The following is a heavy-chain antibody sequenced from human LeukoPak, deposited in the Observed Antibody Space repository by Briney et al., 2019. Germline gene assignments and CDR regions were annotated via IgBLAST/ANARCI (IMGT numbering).Heavy chain of an antibody. CDR1: GYSFTSYW. CDR2: IYPGDSEA. CDR3: ARWATSDTGLDY. Sequence: GESLRISCKGSGYSFTSYWIGWVRQMPGKGLEWMGIIYPGDSEARYSPSFQGQVTISADKSISTAYLQWSSLKASDSAMYYCARWATSDTGLDYWGQGTLVTVSS. V-gene: IGHV5-51*01. J-gene: IGHJ4*02. D-gene: IGHD1-1*01.